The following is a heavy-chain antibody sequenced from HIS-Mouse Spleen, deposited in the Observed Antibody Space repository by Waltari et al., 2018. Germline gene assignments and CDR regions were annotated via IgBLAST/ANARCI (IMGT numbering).Heavy chain of an antibody. CDR1: GGSISSSRYY. CDR2: IYYSGST. V-gene: IGHV4-39*07. J-gene: IGHJ2*01. CDR3: AREIPYSSSWYDWYFDL. D-gene: IGHD6-13*01. Sequence: QLQLQESGPGLVKPSETLSLTCTVPGGSISSSRYYWGWIRQPPGTGLEWLGSIYYSGSTYYNPSLKSRVTISVDTSKNQFSLKLSSVTAADTAVYYCAREIPYSSSWYDWYFDLWGRGTLVTVSS.